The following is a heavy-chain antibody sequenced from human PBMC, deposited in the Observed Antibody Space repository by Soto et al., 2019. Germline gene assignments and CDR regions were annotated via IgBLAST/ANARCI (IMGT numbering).Heavy chain of an antibody. CDR1: GGTFSSYA. J-gene: IGHJ6*02. D-gene: IGHD3-22*01. CDR2: IISIFGTA. CDR3: ARDKVGYYDSSGYSRVSVPPDYYYGMDV. V-gene: IGHV1-69*01. Sequence: QVQLVQSGAEVKKPGSSVKVSCKASGGTFSSYAISWVRQAPGQGLEWMGGIISIFGTANYAQKFQGRVTITADESTSTAYMELSSLRSEDTAVYYCARDKVGYYDSSGYSRVSVPPDYYYGMDVWGQGTTVTVSS.